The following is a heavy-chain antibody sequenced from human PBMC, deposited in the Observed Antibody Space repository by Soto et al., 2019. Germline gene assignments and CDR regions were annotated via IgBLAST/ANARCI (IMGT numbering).Heavy chain of an antibody. V-gene: IGHV3-30*04. D-gene: IGHD5-12*01. CDR2: ISDDGNNK. CDR3: ERGGGWLHYAFDI. CDR1: GFPFRSYV. Sequence: PXESLRIYFAASGFPFRSYVIHWVRQAPGKGLEWVTIISDDGNNKDYADSVKGRFTVSRDNSKNTLYLQMNSLRAEDTAVYYCERGGGWLHYAFDIWGQGTMVTVSS. J-gene: IGHJ3*02.